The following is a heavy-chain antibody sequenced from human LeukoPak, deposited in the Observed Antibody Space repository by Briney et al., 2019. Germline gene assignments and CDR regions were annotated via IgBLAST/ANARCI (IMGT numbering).Heavy chain of an antibody. Sequence: GGSLRLSCAASGFAFSSYSMNWVRQAPGKGLEWVSSISSSSSYIYYADSVKGRFTISRDNAKNSLYLQMNSLRAEDMAVYYCARRGSYYGDSMDCWGQGTLVTVSS. CDR1: GFAFSSYS. D-gene: IGHD1-26*01. CDR3: ARRGSYYGDSMDC. CDR2: ISSSSSYI. J-gene: IGHJ4*02. V-gene: IGHV3-21*01.